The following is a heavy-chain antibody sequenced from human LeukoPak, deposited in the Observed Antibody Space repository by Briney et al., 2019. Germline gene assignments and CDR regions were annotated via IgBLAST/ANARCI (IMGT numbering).Heavy chain of an antibody. V-gene: IGHV3-33*06. CDR1: GFTFSHYG. J-gene: IGHJ4*02. CDR3: AKDAQRGFDYSNSLEY. CDR2: IWSDGSNK. Sequence: PGGSLRLSCAASGFTFSHYGMHWVRQAPGRGLEWVAVIWSDGSNKFYADSVKGRFTTSRDNSQNTVDLHMNILRAEDTAVYYCAKDAQRGFDYSNSLEYWGQGTLVTVSS. D-gene: IGHD4-11*01.